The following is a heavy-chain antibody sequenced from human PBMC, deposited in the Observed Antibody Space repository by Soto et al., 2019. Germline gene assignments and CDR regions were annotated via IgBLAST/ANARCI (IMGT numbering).Heavy chain of an antibody. CDR1: GYTFTSYG. Sequence: ASVKVSCKASGYTFTSYGISWVRQAPGQGLEWMGWISAYNGNTNYAQKLQGRVTMTTDTSTSTAYMELRSLRSDDTAVYYCARDDCSGGSCYNEIGWFDPWGQGTLVTVSS. CDR2: ISAYNGNT. D-gene: IGHD2-15*01. J-gene: IGHJ5*02. V-gene: IGHV1-18*01. CDR3: ARDDCSGGSCYNEIGWFDP.